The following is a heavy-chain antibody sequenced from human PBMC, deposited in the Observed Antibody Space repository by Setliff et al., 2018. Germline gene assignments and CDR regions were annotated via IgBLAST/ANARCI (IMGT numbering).Heavy chain of an antibody. J-gene: IGHJ5*02. Sequence: PSETLSLTCTVSGVSITNSDYYWGWFRQPPGKGLEWIGSSHYSGNNYYSPSLESRVTISVDTSKSQFSLNLRSVTAADTAVYYCARKYQRGKAPVVDPWGQGTLVTVSS. D-gene: IGHD2-2*01. V-gene: IGHV4-39*07. CDR3: ARKYQRGKAPVVDP. CDR1: GVSITNSDYY. CDR2: SHYSGNN.